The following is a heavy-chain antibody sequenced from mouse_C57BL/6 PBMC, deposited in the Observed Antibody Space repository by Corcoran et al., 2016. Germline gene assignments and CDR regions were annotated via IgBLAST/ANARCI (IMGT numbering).Heavy chain of an antibody. V-gene: IGHV3-6*01. Sequence: DVQLQESGPGLVKPSQSLSLTCSVTGYSITSGYYWNWIRQFPGNKLEWMGYISYDGSNNYNPSLKNRISITRDTSKNQFFLKLNSVTTEDTATYYCARDRGDSNYAYWYFDGWGTGTTVTVSS. J-gene: IGHJ1*03. D-gene: IGHD2-5*01. CDR1: GYSITSGYY. CDR3: ARDRGDSNYAYWYFDG. CDR2: ISYDGSN.